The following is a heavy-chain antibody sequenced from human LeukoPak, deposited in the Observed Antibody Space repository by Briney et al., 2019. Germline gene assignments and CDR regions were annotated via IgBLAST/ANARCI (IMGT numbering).Heavy chain of an antibody. Sequence: ASVKVSCKASGYTFTGYCMHWVRQAPGQGLEWMGWINPNSGGTNYAQKFQGRVTMTRDTSISTAYMELSRLRSDDTAVYYCARLGGNYSGYDYSDAFGNWGQGTLVTVSS. CDR1: GYTFTGYC. V-gene: IGHV1-2*02. CDR2: INPNSGGT. D-gene: IGHD5-12*01. CDR3: ARLGGNYSGYDYSDAFGN. J-gene: IGHJ4*02.